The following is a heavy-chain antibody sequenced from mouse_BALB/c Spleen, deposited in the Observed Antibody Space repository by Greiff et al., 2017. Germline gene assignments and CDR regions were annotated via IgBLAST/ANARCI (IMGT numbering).Heavy chain of an antibody. V-gene: IGHV5-6-3*01. CDR1: GFTFSSYG. CDR2: INSNGGST. J-gene: IGHJ4*01. D-gene: IGHD3-1*01. Sequence: EVMLVESGGGLVQPGGSLKLSCAASGFTFSSYGMSWVRQTPDKRLELVATINSNGGSTYYPDSVKGRFTISRDNAKNTLYLQMSSLKSEDTAMYYCARDSISLGAMDYWGQGTSVTVSS. CDR3: ARDSISLGAMDY.